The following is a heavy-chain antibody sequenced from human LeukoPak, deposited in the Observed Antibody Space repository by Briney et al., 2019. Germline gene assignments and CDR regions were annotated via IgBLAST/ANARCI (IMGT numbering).Heavy chain of an antibody. V-gene: IGHV4-61*01. CDR3: ARLLTGSSTSADY. J-gene: IGHJ4*02. CDR2: IYYSGST. CDR1: GGSISRSSYH. D-gene: IGHD7-27*01. Sequence: SETLSLTCSVSGGSISRSSYHWSWIRQPPGKGLEWIGQIYYSGSTSYNPSLKSRLTMSVDTSKNQFSLRLSSVTAADTAVYYCARLLTGSSTSADYWGQGALVTVSS.